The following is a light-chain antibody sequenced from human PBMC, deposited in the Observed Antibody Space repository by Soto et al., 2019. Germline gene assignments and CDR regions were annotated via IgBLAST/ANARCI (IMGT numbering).Light chain of an antibody. V-gene: IGKV1-17*01. CDR1: QGLRND. Sequence: DIQMTQSPSSLSASVGDRVTITCRASQGLRNDLGWYQQKPGMAPKRLIYSSSTLQGGVPSRCSGSASGTEFTLTISSLQPEDFATYSCLQHFMYPLTFGGGTKVEIK. J-gene: IGKJ4*01. CDR3: LQHFMYPLT. CDR2: SSS.